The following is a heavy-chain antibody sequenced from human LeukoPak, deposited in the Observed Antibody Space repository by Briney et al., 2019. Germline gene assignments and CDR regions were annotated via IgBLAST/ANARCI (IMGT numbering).Heavy chain of an antibody. CDR1: GFSFSTYS. J-gene: IGHJ4*02. CDR3: GTGDPRFDY. CDR2: ISSGSSAI. D-gene: IGHD1-14*01. V-gene: IGHV3-48*01. Sequence: PGGSLRLSCAASGFSFSTYSMNWVRQPPGKGLQWVSYISSGSSAIYYTDSVKGRFTITRDDAKNSVYLQMNSLRTEDTAVYYCGTGDPRFDYWGQGILVTASS.